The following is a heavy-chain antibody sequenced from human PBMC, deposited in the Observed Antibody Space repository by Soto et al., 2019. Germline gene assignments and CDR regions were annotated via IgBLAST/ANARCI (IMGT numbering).Heavy chain of an antibody. Sequence: QVQLVESGGGVVQPGRSLRLSCAASGFTFSNYGMHWVRQAPGKGPEWVAVISSDGSRKYYADLVKGRFTISRDDAKNTLYLQMNSLKTDDTALYYCAKDPTIAPRCALDIWGQGTLVTVSS. J-gene: IGHJ3*02. CDR1: GFTFSNYG. CDR2: ISSDGSRK. CDR3: AKDPTIAPRCALDI. V-gene: IGHV3-30*18. D-gene: IGHD6-13*01.